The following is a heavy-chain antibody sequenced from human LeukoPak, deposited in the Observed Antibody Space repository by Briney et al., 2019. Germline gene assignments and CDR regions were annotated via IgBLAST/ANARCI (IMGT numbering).Heavy chain of an antibody. J-gene: IGHJ6*02. CDR2: IYPGDSDT. CDR1: GYSFATHW. D-gene: IGHD3-22*01. V-gene: IGHV5-51*01. CDR3: ARRIKKYDSSGFYFYYGLDV. Sequence: GESLKISCKGSGYSFATHWIGWVRQVPGKGLEWLGIIYPGDSDTRYSPSFQGQVTISADKSIGTAYLQWSSLKASDTAMCYCARRIKKYDSSGFYFYYGLDVWGQGTTVTVSS.